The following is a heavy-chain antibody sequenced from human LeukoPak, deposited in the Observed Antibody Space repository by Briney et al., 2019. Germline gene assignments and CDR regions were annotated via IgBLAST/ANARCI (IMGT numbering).Heavy chain of an antibody. CDR2: INHNDGDT. J-gene: IGHJ4*02. V-gene: IGHV1-2*02. CDR3: ARANFLYCSSSTCLFDY. Sequence: ASVKDSCKACGYTFTNYYMHWVGQAPGQGGEGRGWINHNDGDTNYAQKFPGRVPITSYTSITTAPIDVRRLRSDDTAVYYCARANFLYCSSSTCLFDYWGQGTLVTVSS. D-gene: IGHD2-2*01. CDR1: GYTFTNYY.